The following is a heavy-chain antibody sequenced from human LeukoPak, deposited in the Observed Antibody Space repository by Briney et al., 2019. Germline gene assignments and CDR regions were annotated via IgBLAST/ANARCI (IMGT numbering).Heavy chain of an antibody. D-gene: IGHD6-13*01. Sequence: SETLSLTCAVSGGSISSDNWWTWVRQPPGKGLEWIGEIHQSTSTNYNPSLKSRVTISVDKSKNQFSLKLSSVTAADTAVYYCARRVKYSSSWYESYGMDVWGQGTTVTVSS. V-gene: IGHV4-4*02. CDR2: IHQSTST. CDR1: GGSISSDNW. J-gene: IGHJ6*02. CDR3: ARRVKYSSSWYESYGMDV.